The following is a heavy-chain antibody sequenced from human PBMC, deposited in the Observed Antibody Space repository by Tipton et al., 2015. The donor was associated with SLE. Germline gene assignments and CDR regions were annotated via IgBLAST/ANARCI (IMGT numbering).Heavy chain of an antibody. D-gene: IGHD1-26*01. V-gene: IGHV4-59*08. J-gene: IGHJ3*02. CDR3: ASTRHGDSGIYPGAFDI. CDR2: IYYSGST. Sequence: TLSLTCTVSGGSISSYYWSWIRQPPGKGLEWIGYIYYSGSTNYNLSLKSRVTITVDTSKNQFSLKLSSVTAADTAVYYCASTRHGDSGIYPGAFDIWGQGTMVTVSS. CDR1: GGSISSYY.